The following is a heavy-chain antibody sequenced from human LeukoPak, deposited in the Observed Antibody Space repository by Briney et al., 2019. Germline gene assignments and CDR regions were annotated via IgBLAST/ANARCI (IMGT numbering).Heavy chain of an antibody. D-gene: IGHD4-17*01. CDR3: AKTPGYGDYSMDV. V-gene: IGHV3-23*01. CDR2: ILAGGGSK. CDR1: GFTFSNFA. J-gene: IGHJ6*03. Sequence: GGSLKLSCAASGFTFSNFAMAWVRQTPGKGLEWVSGILAGGGSKYYADSVKGRFTISRDNSKNTLYLQMNTLRAEDTAVYYCAKTPGYGDYSMDVWGKGTRVTVTS.